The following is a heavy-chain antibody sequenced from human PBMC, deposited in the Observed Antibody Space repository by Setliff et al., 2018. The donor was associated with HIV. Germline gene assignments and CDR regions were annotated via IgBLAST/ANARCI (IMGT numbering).Heavy chain of an antibody. D-gene: IGHD2-2*01. J-gene: IGHJ3*02. CDR3: ARAFCSSASCYGGGDAFDI. V-gene: IGHV4-31*03. CDR1: GGSISSGGYY. Sequence: SETLSLTCTVSGGSISSGGYYWSWIRQHPGRGLEWIGYIYYSGNTYYNPSLKSRLTISVDTSKNHSSLKLSSVTAADTAVYYCARAFCSSASCYGGGDAFDIWGQGTMVTVS. CDR2: IYYSGNT.